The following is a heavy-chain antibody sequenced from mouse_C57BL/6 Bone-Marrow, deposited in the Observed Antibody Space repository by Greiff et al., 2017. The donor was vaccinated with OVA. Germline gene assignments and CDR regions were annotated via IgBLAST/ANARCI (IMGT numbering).Heavy chain of an antibody. J-gene: IGHJ2*01. Sequence: EVHLVESGPELVKPGASVKISCKASGYSFTGYYMNWVKQSPEKSLEWIGEINPSTGGTTYNQKFKAKATLTVDKSSSTAYMQLKSLTSEDSAVYYCARGFTTVVATRFDYWGQGTTLTVSS. CDR1: GYSFTGYY. D-gene: IGHD1-1*01. CDR2: INPSTGGT. CDR3: ARGFTTVVATRFDY. V-gene: IGHV1-42*01.